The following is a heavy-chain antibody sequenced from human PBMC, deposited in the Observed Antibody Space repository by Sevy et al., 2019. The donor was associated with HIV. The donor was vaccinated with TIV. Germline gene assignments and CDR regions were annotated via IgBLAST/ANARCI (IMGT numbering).Heavy chain of an antibody. V-gene: IGHV3-23*01. J-gene: IGHJ4*02. CDR3: AKYFTGSGHYAFVN. CDR2: ISGSGDAF. Sequence: GESLKISCSASGFIFSNYAMSWVRQAPGKGLEWVSSISGSGDAFYDSDSVKGRFTIYRDDSNNTLYLHLRSLRAEDTALYYCAKYFTGSGHYAFVNWGQGTLVTGSS. CDR1: GFIFSNYA. D-gene: IGHD2-8*02.